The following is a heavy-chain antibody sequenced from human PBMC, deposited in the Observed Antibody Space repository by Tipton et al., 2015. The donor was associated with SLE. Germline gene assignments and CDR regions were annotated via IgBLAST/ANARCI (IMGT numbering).Heavy chain of an antibody. Sequence: QVQLVQSGAEVKKPGASVKVSCKASGYTFTDYYMHWLRQAPGQGLEWMGWINPNSGGTNYAQKFQGWVTMTRDTSISTAYMELSRLRSDDTAVYYCARDVTNYYGSGSFAYWGQGTPVTVSS. CDR1: GYTFTDYY. CDR3: ARDVTNYYGSGSFAY. V-gene: IGHV1-2*04. CDR2: INPNSGGT. D-gene: IGHD3-10*01. J-gene: IGHJ4*02.